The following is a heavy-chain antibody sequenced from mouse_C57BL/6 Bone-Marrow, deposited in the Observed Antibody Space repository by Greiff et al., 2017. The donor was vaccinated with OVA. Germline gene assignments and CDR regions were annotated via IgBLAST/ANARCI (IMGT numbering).Heavy chain of an antibody. D-gene: IGHD1-1*01. Sequence: QVQLQQSGAELVKPGASVKISCKASGYAFSSYWMNWVKQRPGKGLEWIGQIYTGDGDTNYNGKFKGKATLTADKSSSTAYRQRSSLTSEDSAVYFCARRTTVVATKYFDVWGTGTTVTVSS. V-gene: IGHV1-80*01. CDR1: GYAFSSYW. J-gene: IGHJ1*03. CDR2: IYTGDGDT. CDR3: ARRTTVVATKYFDV.